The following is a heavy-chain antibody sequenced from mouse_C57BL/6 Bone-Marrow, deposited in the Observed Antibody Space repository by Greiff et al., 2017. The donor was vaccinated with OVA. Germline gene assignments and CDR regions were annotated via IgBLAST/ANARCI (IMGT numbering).Heavy chain of an antibody. V-gene: IGHV2-9-1*01. Sequence: VKLVESGPGLVAPSQSLSITCTVSGFSLTSYAISWVRQPPGKGLEWLGVIWTGGGTNYNSALKSRLSISKDNSKSQVFLKMNSLQTDDTARYYCARHYYGSSYVLFDYWGQGTTLTVSS. CDR3: ARHYYGSSYVLFDY. D-gene: IGHD1-1*01. J-gene: IGHJ2*01. CDR2: IWTGGGT. CDR1: GFSLTSYA.